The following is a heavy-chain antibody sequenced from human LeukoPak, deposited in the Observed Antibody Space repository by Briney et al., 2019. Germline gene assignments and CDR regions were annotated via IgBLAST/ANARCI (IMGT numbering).Heavy chain of an antibody. CDR1: GGSISSYY. CDR3: ARAAAMVSIDY. V-gene: IGHV4-59*01. D-gene: IGHD2-2*01. Sequence: SETLSLTCTVSGGSISSYYWSWIRQPPGKGLEWIGYIYYSGSTNYNPSLKSRVTMSVDTSKNQFSLKLSSVTAADTAVYYCARAAAMVSIDYWGQGTLVTVSS. CDR2: IYYSGST. J-gene: IGHJ4*02.